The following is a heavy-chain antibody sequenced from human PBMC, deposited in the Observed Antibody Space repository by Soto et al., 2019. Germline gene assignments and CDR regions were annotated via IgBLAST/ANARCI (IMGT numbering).Heavy chain of an antibody. D-gene: IGHD2-8*01. V-gene: IGHV1-2*02. J-gene: IGHJ4*02. CDR3: ERGQQGYCTNGAGYPFDY. CDR2: INPNSGGT. CDR1: GYTFTGYY. Sequence: ASVKVSCKASGYTFTGYYMHWVRQAPGQGLEWMGWINPNSGGTNYAQKFQGRVTMTRDTSISTAYMELSRLRSDETAVYYCERGQQGYCTNGAGYPFDYWGQGLLVTVSS.